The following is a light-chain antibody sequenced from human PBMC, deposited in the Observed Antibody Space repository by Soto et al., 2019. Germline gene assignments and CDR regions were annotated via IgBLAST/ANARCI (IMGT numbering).Light chain of an antibody. Sequence: DIHMTQSPSALSAYVGDVFTIACRASQGISNYLAWYQQKPGKVPKLLIYAASTLQSGVPSRFSGSGSGTDFTLTSSSLQPEDVATYYCQKYHSAPYTFGQGTRLEI. V-gene: IGKV1-27*01. CDR3: QKYHSAPYT. J-gene: IGKJ5*01. CDR1: QGISNY. CDR2: AAS.